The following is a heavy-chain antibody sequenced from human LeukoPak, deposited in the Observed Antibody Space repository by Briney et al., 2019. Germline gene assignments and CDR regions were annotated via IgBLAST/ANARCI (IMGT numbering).Heavy chain of an antibody. Sequence: GGSLRLSCAASGFTFSSYSMNWLRQAPGKGLEWVSSISSGSSYIYYADSVKGRFTISRDNAKKTLYLQMNSLRAEDTAVYYCARSIGLTGGGVDVWGQGTTVTVSS. J-gene: IGHJ6*02. D-gene: IGHD3-9*01. V-gene: IGHV3-21*04. CDR1: GFTFSSYS. CDR3: ARSIGLTGGGVDV. CDR2: ISSGSSYI.